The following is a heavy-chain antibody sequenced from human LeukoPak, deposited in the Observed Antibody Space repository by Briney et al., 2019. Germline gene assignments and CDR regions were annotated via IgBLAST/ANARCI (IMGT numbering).Heavy chain of an antibody. J-gene: IGHJ4*02. V-gene: IGHV3-23*01. Sequence: GGSLRLSCAASGFTFSSYAMSWVRQAPGKGLEWVSAISGSGGSTYYADSVKGRFTISRDNSKNTLYLQMNSLRAEDTAVYYCANRRRDSSGSPFDYWGQGTLVTVSS. CDR3: ANRRRDSSGSPFDY. CDR1: GFTFSSYA. D-gene: IGHD3-22*01. CDR2: ISGSGGST.